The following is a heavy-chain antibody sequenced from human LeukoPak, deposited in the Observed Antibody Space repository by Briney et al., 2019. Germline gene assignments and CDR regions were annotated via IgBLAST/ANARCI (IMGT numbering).Heavy chain of an antibody. J-gene: IGHJ4*02. V-gene: IGHV4-30-4*07. CDR2: IYYSVNT. CDR1: GGSISSGGYS. Sequence: PSETLSLTCAVSGGSISSGGYSWSWIRQPPGKGLEWIGYIYYSVNTYYSPSLKSRVTISVDTSKNQFSLKLSSVTAADTAVYYCARGGGRWLQRDFDYWGQGTLVTVSS. CDR3: ARGGGRWLQRDFDY. D-gene: IGHD5-24*01.